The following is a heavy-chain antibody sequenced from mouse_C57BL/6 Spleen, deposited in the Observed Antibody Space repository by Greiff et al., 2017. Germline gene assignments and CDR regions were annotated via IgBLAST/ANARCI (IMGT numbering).Heavy chain of an antibody. J-gene: IGHJ4*01. Sequence: VQLVESGPELVKPGASVKISCKASGYAFSSSWMNWVKQRPGKGLEWIGRIYPGDGDTNYNGKFKGKATLTADKSSSTAYMQLSSLTSEDSAVYFCARASNFPYYYAMDYWGQGTSVTVSS. CDR2: IYPGDGDT. D-gene: IGHD2-5*01. V-gene: IGHV1-82*01. CDR1: GYAFSSSW. CDR3: ARASNFPYYYAMDY.